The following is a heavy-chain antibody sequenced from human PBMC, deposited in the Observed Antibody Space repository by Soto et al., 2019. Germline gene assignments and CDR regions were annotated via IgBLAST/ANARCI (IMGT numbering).Heavy chain of an antibody. CDR1: GFTFSAHI. CDR3: ASEPYATSGSSFDY. V-gene: IGHV3-30*09. J-gene: IGHJ4*02. CDR2: IWYDGSNR. D-gene: IGHD3-22*01. Sequence: QVHLVESGGGVVQPGRSLRLSCAASGFTFSAHIMHWVRQAPGKGLEWVALIWYDGSNRYYADSVKGRFAISRDNSKNTLYLQMDSLRAEDTAVYYCASEPYATSGSSFDYWGQGTLVTVSS.